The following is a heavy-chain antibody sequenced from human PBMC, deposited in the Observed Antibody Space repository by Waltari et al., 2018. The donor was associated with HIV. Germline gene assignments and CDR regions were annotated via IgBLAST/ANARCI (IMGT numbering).Heavy chain of an antibody. CDR1: GFTFINYA. CDR2: ISGSGGST. CDR3: ARYCFDSSGYYGKVPFDT. D-gene: IGHD3-22*01. J-gene: IGHJ3*02. V-gene: IGHV3-23*01. Sequence: EVQVLESGGGLVQPGGSLRLSCAASGFTFINYAMSWVRQAPGKGLECVSGISGSGGSTYYGDSVKGRFTVSRDNSKNTLYLQMNSLRAEDTALYYCARYCFDSSGYYGKVPFDTWGQGTMVTVSS.